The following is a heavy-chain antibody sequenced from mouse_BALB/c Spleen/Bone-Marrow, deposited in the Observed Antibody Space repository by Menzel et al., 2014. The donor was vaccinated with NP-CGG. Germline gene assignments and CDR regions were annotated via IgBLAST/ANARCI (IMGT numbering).Heavy chain of an antibody. Sequence: DVMLVESGGDLVKPGGSLKLSCAASGFTFSSYGMSWVRQTPDKRLEWVATISSGGSYTYYPDSVKGRFTISRDNAKNTLYLQMSSLKSEDTAMYYCARPTTVVATGGSFDYWGQGTPLTVSS. CDR2: ISSGGSYT. D-gene: IGHD1-1*01. V-gene: IGHV5-6*02. J-gene: IGHJ2*01. CDR1: GFTFSSYG. CDR3: ARPTTVVATGGSFDY.